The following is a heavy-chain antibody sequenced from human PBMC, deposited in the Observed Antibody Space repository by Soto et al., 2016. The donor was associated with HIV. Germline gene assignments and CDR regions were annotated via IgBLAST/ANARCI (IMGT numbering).Heavy chain of an antibody. CDR2: ISAYNGDT. CDR1: GYTFTNYG. Sequence: QVQLVQSGAEVKKPGASVKVSCKASGYTFTNYGISWVRQAPGQGLEWMAWISAYNGDTNYAQKFQGRVTMTTDTSTSTAYMELRSLRSDDTALYYCARDNRVRGVIKWYYFDYWGQGTLVTVSS. CDR3: ARDNRVRGVIKWYYFDY. J-gene: IGHJ4*02. D-gene: IGHD3-10*01. V-gene: IGHV1-18*01.